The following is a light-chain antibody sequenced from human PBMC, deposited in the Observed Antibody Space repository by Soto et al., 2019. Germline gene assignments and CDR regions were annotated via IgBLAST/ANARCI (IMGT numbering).Light chain of an antibody. CDR3: SSYTTTNTVV. J-gene: IGLJ1*01. CDR2: EVR. V-gene: IGLV2-14*01. CDR1: SSDVGAYNY. Sequence: QSALTQPPSASGSPGQSVTISCTGTSSDVGAYNYVSWYQQHPGRAPKLLIYEVRHRPSGVSSRFSGSKSGTTASLTLSGLQAEDEADYYCSSYTTTNTVVFGTGTKLTVL.